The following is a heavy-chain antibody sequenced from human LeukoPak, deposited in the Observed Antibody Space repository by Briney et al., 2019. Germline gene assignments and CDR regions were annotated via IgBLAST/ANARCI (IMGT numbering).Heavy chain of an antibody. CDR1: GFTFSSYT. J-gene: IGHJ4*02. CDR2: MSYDGNNK. Sequence: GRSLRLSCAASGFTFSSYTMHWVRQAPGKGLEWVAVMSYDGNNKYYADSVKGRFTISRDNSKNTLYLQTNSLRAEDTAVYYCARQSGYSFYWGQGTLVTVSS. V-gene: IGHV3-30-3*01. CDR3: ARQSGYSFY. D-gene: IGHD6-13*01.